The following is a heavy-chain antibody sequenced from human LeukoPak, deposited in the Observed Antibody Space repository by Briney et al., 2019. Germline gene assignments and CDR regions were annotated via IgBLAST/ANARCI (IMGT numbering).Heavy chain of an antibody. V-gene: IGHV3-21*01. CDR3: ARNRVTFGGVPDAFDI. D-gene: IGHD3-16*01. J-gene: IGHJ3*02. CDR2: ISSSSSYI. Sequence: PGGSLRLSCAASGFTFSSYSMNWVRQAPGKGLEWVSSISSSSSYIYYADSVKGRLTISRDNAKNSLYLQMNSLRAEDTAVYYCARNRVTFGGVPDAFDIWGQGTMVTVSS. CDR1: GFTFSSYS.